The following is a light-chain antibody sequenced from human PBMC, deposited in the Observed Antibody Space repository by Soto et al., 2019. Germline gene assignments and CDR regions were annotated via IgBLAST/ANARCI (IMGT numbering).Light chain of an antibody. V-gene: IGKV3-15*01. CDR2: GAS. CDR3: QQCNNWPLT. J-gene: IGKJ3*01. CDR1: QSVSSN. Sequence: IVMTQSPSTLSVKPGERATLSCRASQSVSSNLAWYQQKPGQAPRLLLYGASTRATGIPARFSGSGSGTEFTLTISSLQSEDFAVYYCQQCNNWPLTFGPGTKVDIK.